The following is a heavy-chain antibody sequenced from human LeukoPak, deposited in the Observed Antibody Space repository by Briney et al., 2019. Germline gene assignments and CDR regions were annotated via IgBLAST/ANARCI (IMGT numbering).Heavy chain of an antibody. J-gene: IGHJ3*02. V-gene: IGHV4-30-4*01. CDR1: GGSIISGDYC. CDR2: IYYSGST. Sequence: PSETLSLTCTVSGGSIISGDYCWGWIRQPPGKGLEWVGYIYYSGSTYYNPSLKSRVTISVDTSKNQFSLKLSSVTAADTAVYYCARALSAFDIWGQGTMVTVSS. CDR3: ARALSAFDI.